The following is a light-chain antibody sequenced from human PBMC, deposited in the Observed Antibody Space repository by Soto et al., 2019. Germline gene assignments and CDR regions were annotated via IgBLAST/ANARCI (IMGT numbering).Light chain of an antibody. CDR3: QSYDSSLRGPV. J-gene: IGLJ2*01. CDR1: SSNIGAGYD. V-gene: IGLV1-40*01. CDR2: GNS. Sequence: QAVVTQPPSVSGAPGQRVTISCTGSSSNIGAGYDVHWYQQLPGTAPKLLIYGNSNRPSGVPDRFSGSKSGTSVSLAITGLQAEDEADYYCQSYDSSLRGPVFGGGTKLTVL.